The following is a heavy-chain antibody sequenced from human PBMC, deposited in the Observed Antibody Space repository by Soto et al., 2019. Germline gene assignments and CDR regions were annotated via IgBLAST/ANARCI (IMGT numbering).Heavy chain of an antibody. CDR1: GFTLSSYA. D-gene: IGHD6-19*01. Sequence: GGSLRLSCAASGFTLSSYAMSWVRQAPGKGLEWVSAISGSGGNTYYADSVKGRFTISRDNSKNTLYLQMNSLRAEDTAVYYCAKYSMDGTRKGALVYFDHWGQATLVTSPQ. V-gene: IGHV3-23*01. J-gene: IGHJ4*02. CDR2: ISGSGGNT. CDR3: AKYSMDGTRKGALVYFDH.